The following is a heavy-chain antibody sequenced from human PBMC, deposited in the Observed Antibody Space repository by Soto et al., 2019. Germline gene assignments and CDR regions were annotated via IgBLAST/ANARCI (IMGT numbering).Heavy chain of an antibody. V-gene: IGHV3-30*18. CDR1: GFTFRNYG. J-gene: IGHJ4*02. CDR3: AKGPLGYFDY. Sequence: QVQLVESGGGVVQPGRSLRLSCAASGFTFRNYGIHWVRQAPGKGLEWVAVISYDGSDKYYADSVKGRFTISRDNSKNTVFLQLNSLRAEDTAVYYCAKGPLGYFDYWGQGTLVTVSS. CDR2: ISYDGSDK. D-gene: IGHD6-13*01.